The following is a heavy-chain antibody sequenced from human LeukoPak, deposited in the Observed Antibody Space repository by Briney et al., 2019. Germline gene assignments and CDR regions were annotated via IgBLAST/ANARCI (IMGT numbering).Heavy chain of an antibody. J-gene: IGHJ4*02. CDR1: GFIFSSYG. V-gene: IGHV3-33*01. D-gene: IGHD2/OR15-2a*01. Sequence: GGSLRLSCAASGFIFSSYGMHWVRQVPGKGLEWVAVIWSDASNTYYVDSVKGRFTISRDNSKNTLHLQMNSLRAEDTAVYYCARSRALYGFDYWGQGTLVTVSS. CDR2: IWSDASNT. CDR3: ARSRALYGFDY.